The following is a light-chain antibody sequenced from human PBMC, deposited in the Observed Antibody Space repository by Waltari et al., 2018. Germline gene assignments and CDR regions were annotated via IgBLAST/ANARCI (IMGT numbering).Light chain of an antibody. V-gene: IGLV1-44*01. J-gene: IGLJ3*02. CDR3: ATWDDSLNAWV. Sequence: QSVVTQPPSASGTPGQRVTISCSGSSSNIGINTVNWYQQLPGTAPKLLIYGNNQRPSGVPDRFSGSKSGTSASLAISGLQSEDEADYYCATWDDSLNAWVFGGGTKLTVL. CDR2: GNN. CDR1: SSNIGINT.